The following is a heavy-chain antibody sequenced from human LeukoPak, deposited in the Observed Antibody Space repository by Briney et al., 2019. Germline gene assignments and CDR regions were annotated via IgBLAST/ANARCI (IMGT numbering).Heavy chain of an antibody. CDR3: ARLRITGTTFPYYYYMDV. D-gene: IGHD1-7*01. CDR1: GFTFDDYA. V-gene: IGHV3-9*01. J-gene: IGHJ6*03. Sequence: PGGSLRLSCATSGFTFDDYAMHWVRQTPGKGLEWVAGINWVGDIIKYADSVKGRFTISRDNAKNSLYLQMNNLRAEDTAVYYCARLRITGTTFPYYYYMDVWGKGTTVTVSS. CDR2: INWVGDII.